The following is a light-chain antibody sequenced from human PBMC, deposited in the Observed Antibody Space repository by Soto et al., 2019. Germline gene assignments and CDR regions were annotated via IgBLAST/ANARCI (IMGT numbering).Light chain of an antibody. V-gene: IGLV2-14*01. Sequence: QSALTQPASVSGSPGQSITISCTGTSSDVGGYNYVSWYQQHPGKAPKLMIYEVRNRPSGVSNRFSGSKSGNTASLTISGLQAEDEADYYCSSYNSSSTYVFGTGTKVTVL. CDR3: SSYNSSSTYV. CDR1: SSDVGGYNY. CDR2: EVR. J-gene: IGLJ1*01.